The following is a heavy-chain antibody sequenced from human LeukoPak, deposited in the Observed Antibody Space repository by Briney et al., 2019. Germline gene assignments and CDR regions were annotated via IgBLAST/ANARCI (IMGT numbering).Heavy chain of an antibody. J-gene: IGHJ5*02. D-gene: IGHD6-13*01. Sequence: GGSLRLSCAASGFTFSSYAMGWVRQAPGKGLEWMSAISGSGGSTYYGDSVKGRFTISRDNSKNTLYLQMNSLRAEDTAVYYCARAAAGTSWFDPWGQGTLVTVSS. CDR1: GFTFSSYA. CDR3: ARAAAGTSWFDP. CDR2: ISGSGGST. V-gene: IGHV3-23*01.